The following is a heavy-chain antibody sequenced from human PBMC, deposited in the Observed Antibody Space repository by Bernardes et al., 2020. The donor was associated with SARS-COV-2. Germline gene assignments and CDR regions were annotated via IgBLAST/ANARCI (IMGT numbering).Heavy chain of an antibody. J-gene: IGHJ4*02. CDR1: GFTFSSYW. CDR3: ERGASSGYRIDY. V-gene: IGHV3-74*01. Sequence: GGSLRLSCAASGFTFSSYWMHWVRQVPGRGLVWLSRIKTDGSTTNYADPVKGRFTISRDNAKNTLWLQMNSLRDEDTAMYYCERGASSGYRIDYWGPGTLVTVSS. D-gene: IGHD6-25*01. CDR2: IKTDGSTT.